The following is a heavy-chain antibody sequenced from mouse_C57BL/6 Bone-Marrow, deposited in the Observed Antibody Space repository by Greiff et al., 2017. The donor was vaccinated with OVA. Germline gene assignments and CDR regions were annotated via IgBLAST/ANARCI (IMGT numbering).Heavy chain of an antibody. CDR3: ARAYGSLDY. CDR2: ISNGGGST. J-gene: IGHJ2*01. CDR1: GFTFSDYY. V-gene: IGHV5-12*01. Sequence: EVQVVESGGGLVQPGGSLKLSCAASGFTFSDYYMYWVRQTPEKRLEWVAYISNGGGSTYYPDTVKGRFTISRDNAKNTLYLQMSRLKSEDTAMYYCARAYGSLDYWGQGTTLTVSS. D-gene: IGHD1-1*01.